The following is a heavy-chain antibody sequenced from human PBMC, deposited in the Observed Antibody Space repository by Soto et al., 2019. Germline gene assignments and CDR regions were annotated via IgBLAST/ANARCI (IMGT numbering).Heavy chain of an antibody. J-gene: IGHJ3*02. CDR1: GGSISSSSYY. V-gene: IGHV4-39*07. D-gene: IGHD3-16*02. Sequence: SETLSLTCTVSGGSISSSSYYWGWIRQPTGKGLEWIGSIYYSGSNYYNPSLKSRFTISVDTSKNQFSLKLSSVTTADTAVYYCARALIYYDYVWGSYRYDAFDIWGQGTMVTVSS. CDR3: ARALIYYDYVWGSYRYDAFDI. CDR2: IYYSGSN.